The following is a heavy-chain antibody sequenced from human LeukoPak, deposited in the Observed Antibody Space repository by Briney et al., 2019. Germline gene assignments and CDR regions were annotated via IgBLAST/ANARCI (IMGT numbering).Heavy chain of an antibody. CDR3: ARNYYDSSGYREFDY. D-gene: IGHD3-22*01. CDR2: IIPIFGTA. Sequence: SVKVSCKASGGTFSSYAISWVRQAPGQGLEWMGGIIPIFGTANYAQKFQGRVTITTDESTSTAYMELSSLRSEDTAVYYCARNYYDSSGYREFDYWGQGTLVAVSS. V-gene: IGHV1-69*05. CDR1: GGTFSSYA. J-gene: IGHJ4*02.